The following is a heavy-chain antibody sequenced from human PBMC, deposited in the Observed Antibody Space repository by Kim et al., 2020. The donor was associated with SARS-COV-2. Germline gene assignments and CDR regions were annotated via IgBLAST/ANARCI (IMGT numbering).Heavy chain of an antibody. CDR2: INHSGTT. J-gene: IGHJ4*02. Sequence: AETLSLTCAVYGGSLSGYYCWRRQPPGWELEWIGEINHSGTTNYHPALNRRVGILLDTAKNQYSLKLSSVTAADTAVYYCASNGEDLWCQGTLGTVSS. CDR1: GGSLSGYY. CDR3: ASNGEDL. D-gene: IGHD3-10*01. V-gene: IGHV4-34*01.